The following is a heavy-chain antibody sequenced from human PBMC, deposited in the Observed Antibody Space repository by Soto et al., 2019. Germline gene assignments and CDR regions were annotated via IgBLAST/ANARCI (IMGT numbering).Heavy chain of an antibody. Sequence: QVQLVQSGAEVKKPGASVKVSCKASGYIFTNYGISWVRQAPGQGLEWMGWISAFNDNTHYTQKLQGRVTMTTDTSTRTSYMELRSLRSDDTAVYYCARDETPSYFDRSRYYYFDHWGQGTLVTVSS. V-gene: IGHV1-18*04. CDR3: ARDETPSYFDRSRYYYFDH. J-gene: IGHJ4*02. CDR1: GYIFTNYG. D-gene: IGHD3-22*01. CDR2: ISAFNDNT.